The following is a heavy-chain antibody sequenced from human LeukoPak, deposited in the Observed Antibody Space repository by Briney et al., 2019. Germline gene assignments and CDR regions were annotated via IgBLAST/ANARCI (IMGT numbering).Heavy chain of an antibody. D-gene: IGHD5-12*01. CDR3: ARRGGTVVGDTGYHYWYFDN. CDR1: GGSISSYD. CDR2: ISDSGST. V-gene: IGHV4-59*08. J-gene: IGHJ4*02. Sequence: SETLSLTCTVSGGSISSYDWSWVRQFPGKGLEWIGYISDSGSTNYSPSLESRVTISVDTSKNQFFLILSSVTAADTAVYYCARRGGTVVGDTGYHYWYFDNWGQGTLVTVSS.